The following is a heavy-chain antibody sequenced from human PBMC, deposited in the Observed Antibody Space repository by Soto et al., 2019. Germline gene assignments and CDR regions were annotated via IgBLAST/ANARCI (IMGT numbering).Heavy chain of an antibody. J-gene: IGHJ3*01. D-gene: IGHD2-2*01. CDR2: ISAYNGNT. CDR3: ASGSSCRSTSCGGQFVAFDC. Sequence: ASVKVSCKASGYTFTSYGISWVRQAPGQGLEWMGWISAYNGNTNYAQKLQGRVTMTTDTSTSAAYMELRSLRSDDTAVYYCASGSSCRSTSCGGQFVAFDCWGQGTRVTV. CDR1: GYTFTSYG. V-gene: IGHV1-18*01.